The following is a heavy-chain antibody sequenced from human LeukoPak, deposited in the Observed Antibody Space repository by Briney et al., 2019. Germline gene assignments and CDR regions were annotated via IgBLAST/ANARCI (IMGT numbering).Heavy chain of an antibody. V-gene: IGHV3-48*03. D-gene: IGHD3-22*01. CDR3: ARDSHKFDSSGYYPDAFDI. CDR1: GLTFSSYE. Sequence: GGSLRLSCAASGLTFSSYEVNWVRQAPGKGLEWVSYISSSGSSIYYADSVKGRFTISRDNAKKSLYLQMHSLRAEDTAVYYCARDSHKFDSSGYYPDAFDIWGQGTMVTVSS. CDR2: ISSSGSSI. J-gene: IGHJ3*02.